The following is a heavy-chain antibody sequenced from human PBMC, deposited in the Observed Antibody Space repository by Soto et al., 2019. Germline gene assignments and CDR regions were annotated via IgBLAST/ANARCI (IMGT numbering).Heavy chain of an antibody. D-gene: IGHD1-26*01. V-gene: IGHV4-59*01. CDR3: ARGRGGTYDAFDI. Sequence: PSETLSLTCTVSSGSIGTYFWSLIRQPPGKGLEWIGYIYYSGTTNYNPSLKSRVTIFLDTSKNQFSLRLSSVTAADTPVYYCARGRGGTYDAFDIWGQGTLVTVS. J-gene: IGHJ3*02. CDR1: SGSIGTYF. CDR2: IYYSGTT.